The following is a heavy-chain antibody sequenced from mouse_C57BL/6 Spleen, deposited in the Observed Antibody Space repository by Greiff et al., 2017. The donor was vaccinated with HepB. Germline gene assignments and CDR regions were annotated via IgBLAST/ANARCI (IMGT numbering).Heavy chain of an antibody. J-gene: IGHJ2*01. CDR3: ARGGSIEYNFDY. Sequence: QVQLQQPGAELVMPGASVKLSCKASGYTFTSYWMHWVKQRPGQGLEWIGEIDPSDSYTNYNQKFKGKSTLTVDKSSSTAYMQLSSLTSEDSAVYYCARGGSIEYNFDYWGQGTTLTVSS. V-gene: IGHV1-69*01. CDR1: GYTFTSYW. CDR2: IDPSDSYT. D-gene: IGHD1-1*01.